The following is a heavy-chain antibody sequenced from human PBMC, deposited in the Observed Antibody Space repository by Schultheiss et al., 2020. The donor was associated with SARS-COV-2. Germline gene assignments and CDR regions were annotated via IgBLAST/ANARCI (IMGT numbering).Heavy chain of an antibody. V-gene: IGHV4-4*07. J-gene: IGHJ4*02. CDR2: IHTSGST. Sequence: SETLSLTCTVSGGSISSYYWSWIRQPAGKGLEWIGRIHTSGSTNYNPSLKSRVTMSVDTSKNQFSLKLSSVTAADTAVYYCAREPTSMTVAPNTHFDYWGQGTLVTVSS. D-gene: IGHD6-19*01. CDR1: GGSISSYY. CDR3: AREPTSMTVAPNTHFDY.